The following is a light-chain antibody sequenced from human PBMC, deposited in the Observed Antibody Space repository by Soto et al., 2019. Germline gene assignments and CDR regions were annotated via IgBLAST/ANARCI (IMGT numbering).Light chain of an antibody. CDR3: AAWDDGLNGYV. CDR2: SNN. Sequence: QSVLTQPPSASGTAGQRVTISCSGSTSNIGSNTVNWYQQLPGTAPRTLIYSNNQRPSGVPDRFSGSKSGTSGFLAISGLLSEDEADYYCAAWDDGLNGYVFGTGTKVTVL. CDR1: TSNIGSNT. J-gene: IGLJ1*01. V-gene: IGLV1-44*01.